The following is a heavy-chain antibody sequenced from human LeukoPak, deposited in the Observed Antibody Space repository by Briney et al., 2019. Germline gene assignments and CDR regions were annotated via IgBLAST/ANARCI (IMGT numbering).Heavy chain of an antibody. J-gene: IGHJ4*02. CDR2: IQSRNYGGTT. V-gene: IGHV3-49*04. Sequence: GGSLRLSCAASGSTVSSNYMSWVRQAPGKGLEWVSFIQSRNYGGTTQYAASVKGRFTISRDDSKSIAFLQMNSLKTEDTAVYYCTASDHLYCSSISCRFDWWGQGTLVTVSS. CDR3: TASDHLYCSSISCRFDW. D-gene: IGHD2-2*01. CDR1: GSTVSSNY.